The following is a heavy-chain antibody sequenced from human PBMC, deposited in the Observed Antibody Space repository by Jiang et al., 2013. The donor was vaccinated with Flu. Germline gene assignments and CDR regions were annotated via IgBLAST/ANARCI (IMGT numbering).Heavy chain of an antibody. CDR2: INAGNGNT. V-gene: IGHV1-3*01. J-gene: IGHJ6*02. D-gene: IGHD3-3*01. Sequence: SGAEVKKPGASVKVSCKASGYTFTSYAMHWVRQAPGQRLEWMGWINAGNGNTKYSQKFQGRVTITRDTSASTAYMELSSLRSEDTAVYYCARDRGDFWSGLKGFYYYYGMDVWGQGTTVTVSS. CDR1: GYTFTSYA. CDR3: ARDRGDFWSGLKGFYYYYGMDV.